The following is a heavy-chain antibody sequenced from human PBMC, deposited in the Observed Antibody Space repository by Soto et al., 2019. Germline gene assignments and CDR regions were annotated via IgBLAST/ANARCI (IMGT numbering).Heavy chain of an antibody. CDR2: LSYGGRT. V-gene: IGHV4-59*08. CDR1: GVSISGYF. Sequence: ASETLSLTCTVSGVSISGYFWSWIRQPPGKGLEYIGYLSYGGRTNYNPSLKSRVAISLDTSENQFSLKLNYVSAADTAVYYRARLPVEKYYFDYWGQGTLVTVSS. J-gene: IGHJ4*02. CDR3: ARLPVEKYYFDY.